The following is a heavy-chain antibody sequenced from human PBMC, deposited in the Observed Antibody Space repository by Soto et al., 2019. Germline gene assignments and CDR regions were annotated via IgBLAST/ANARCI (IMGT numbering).Heavy chain of an antibody. V-gene: IGHV1-2*02. CDR3: ARGPGIAAAGRGNWLCP. CDR1: GYTFTGYY. D-gene: IGHD6-13*01. CDR2: INPNSGGT. J-gene: IGHJ5*02. Sequence: ASVNVSCKASGYTFTGYYMHWVRQAPGQGLGWMGWINPNSGGTNYAQKFQGRVTMTGDTSISTAYMELSRLRSDDTAVYSCARGPGIAAAGRGNWLCPRGQGTLVTVSS.